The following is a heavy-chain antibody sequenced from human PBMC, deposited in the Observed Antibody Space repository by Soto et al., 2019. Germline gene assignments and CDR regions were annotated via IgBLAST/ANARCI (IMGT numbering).Heavy chain of an antibody. J-gene: IGHJ6*02. CDR3: AKDRLRYGSSTSCSPPPYYYDYGMDV. CDR1: GFTFSSYG. CDR2: ISYDGSNK. V-gene: IGHV3-30*18. D-gene: IGHD2-2*01. Sequence: QVQLVESGGGVVQPGRSLRLSCAASGFTFSSYGMHWVRQAPGKGLEWVAVISYDGSNKYYADSVKGRFTISRDNSKNTLYLQMNSLRAEDTAVYYCAKDRLRYGSSTSCSPPPYYYDYGMDVWGQGTTVTVSS.